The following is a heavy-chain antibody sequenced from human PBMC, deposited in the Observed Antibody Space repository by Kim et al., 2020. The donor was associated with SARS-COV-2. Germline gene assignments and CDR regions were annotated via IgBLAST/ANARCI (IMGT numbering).Heavy chain of an antibody. J-gene: IGHJ6*02. CDR3: AKDWGVTTDYYYGMDV. V-gene: IGHV3-23*01. D-gene: IGHD4-17*01. Sequence: SVKGRLTISRDNTKSTLYLQMNSLRAEDTAVYYCAKDWGVTTDYYYGMDVWGQGTTVTVSS.